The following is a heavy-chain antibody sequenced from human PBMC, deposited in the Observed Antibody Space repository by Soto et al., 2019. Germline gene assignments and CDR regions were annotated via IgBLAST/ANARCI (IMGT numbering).Heavy chain of an antibody. J-gene: IGHJ6*02. Sequence: ASVKVSCKASGYTFTSYDINWVRQATGQGLEWMGWTNPNSGNTGYAQKFQGRVTMTRNTSISTAYMELSSLRSEDTAVYYCACSSSLHYYYYGMDVWGQGTTVTVSS. D-gene: IGHD6-13*01. CDR2: TNPNSGNT. CDR1: GYTFTSYD. V-gene: IGHV1-8*01. CDR3: ACSSSLHYYYYGMDV.